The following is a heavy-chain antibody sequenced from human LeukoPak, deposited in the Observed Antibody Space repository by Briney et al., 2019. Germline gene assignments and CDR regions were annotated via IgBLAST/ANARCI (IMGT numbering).Heavy chain of an antibody. V-gene: IGHV4-59*01. J-gene: IGHJ3*02. CDR3: ASGGYCSSTSCYKYAFDI. Sequence: SETLSLTXTVSGGSISSYYWSWIRQPPGKGLEWIGYIYYSGSTNYNPSLKSRVTISVDTSKNQFSLKLSSVTAADTAVYYCASGGYCSSTSCYKYAFDIWGQGTMVTVSS. CDR1: GGSISSYY. CDR2: IYYSGST. D-gene: IGHD2-2*02.